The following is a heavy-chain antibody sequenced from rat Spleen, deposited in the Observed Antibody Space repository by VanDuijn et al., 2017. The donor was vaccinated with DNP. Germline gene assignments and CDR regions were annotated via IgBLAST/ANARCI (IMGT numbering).Heavy chain of an antibody. J-gene: IGHJ2*01. Sequence: QVQLKESGPGLVQPSETLSLTCTVSGFSLTSNGVGWVRQPLGKGMVWMGTIWAGETTHYNSVFKSRLSISRDTSKSQVFLKMNSLQTEDTATYYCVRSYYGYKAYFDYWGQGVMVTVSS. CDR1: GFSLTSNG. CDR2: IWAGETT. D-gene: IGHD1-9*01. CDR3: VRSYYGYKAYFDY. V-gene: IGHV2-72*01.